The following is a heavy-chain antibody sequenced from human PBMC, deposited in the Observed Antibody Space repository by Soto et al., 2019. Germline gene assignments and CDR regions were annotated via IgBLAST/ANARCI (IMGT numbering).Heavy chain of an antibody. V-gene: IGHV4-59*12. CDR1: GGSISSYY. CDR2: SHYSGST. Sequence: SETLSLTCTVSGGSISSYYWSWIRQPPGKGLEWIGYSHYSGSTNYNPSLKSRVTISVDTSRNQFSLKLSSVTAADTAVYYCAREYNKSGYRRLDPWGQGTLVTVSS. CDR3: AREYNKSGYRRLDP. J-gene: IGHJ5*02. D-gene: IGHD3-22*01.